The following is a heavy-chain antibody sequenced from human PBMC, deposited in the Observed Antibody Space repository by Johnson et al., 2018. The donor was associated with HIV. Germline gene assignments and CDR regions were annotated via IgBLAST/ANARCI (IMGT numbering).Heavy chain of an antibody. CDR1: GFTFDDYA. V-gene: IGHV3-9*01. Sequence: VQLVESGGGLVQPGRSLRLSCAASGFTFDDYAMHWVRQAPGKGLEWVSTISWNSGTIGYADSVKGRFTISRDNSKNTLYLQMNSLRAEDTAVYYCAKNSAAFDIWGQGTMVTVSS. D-gene: IGHD3-10*01. J-gene: IGHJ3*02. CDR2: ISWNSGTI. CDR3: AKNSAAFDI.